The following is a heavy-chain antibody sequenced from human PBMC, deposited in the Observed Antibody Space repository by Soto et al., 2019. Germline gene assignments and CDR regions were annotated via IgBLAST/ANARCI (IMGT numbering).Heavy chain of an antibody. Sequence: GGSLRLCGAVSGFTFSSDAMSWVRQAPGKGLEWVSAISGSGGSTYYADSVKGRFTISRDNSKNTLYLQMNSLRAEDTAVYYCAKEWDTAFDYWGQGTRVTVSS. CDR3: AKEWDTAFDY. J-gene: IGHJ4*02. CDR2: ISGSGGST. CDR1: GFTFSSDA. V-gene: IGHV3-23*01. D-gene: IGHD5-18*01.